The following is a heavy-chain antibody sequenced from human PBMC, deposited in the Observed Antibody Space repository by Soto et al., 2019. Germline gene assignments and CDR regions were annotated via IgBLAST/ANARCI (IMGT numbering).Heavy chain of an antibody. Sequence: QVQLVESGGGVVQPGRSLRLSCAASGFTSSTYGMHWVRQAPGKGLEWVAVISYDGSNKYYADSVTGRFTISRDTSKNTLYLQMSSLSAEDTAVYYCARGSTSSYYDYGLDVWGQGTTVTVSS. CDR1: GFTSSTYG. CDR3: ARGSTSSYYDYGLDV. V-gene: IGHV3-30*03. D-gene: IGHD2-2*01. CDR2: ISYDGSNK. J-gene: IGHJ6*02.